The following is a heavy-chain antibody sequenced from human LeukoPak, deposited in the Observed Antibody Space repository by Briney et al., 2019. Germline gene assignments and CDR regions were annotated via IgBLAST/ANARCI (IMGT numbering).Heavy chain of an antibody. CDR1: GFTFSSYA. CDR3: AGRGSYYGY. J-gene: IGHJ4*02. D-gene: IGHD1-26*01. Sequence: PGRSLRLSCAASGFTFSSYAMHWVRQAPGKGLEWVAVISYDGSNKYYADSVKGRFTISRDNSKNTLYLQMNSLRAEDTAVYYCAGRGSYYGYWGQGTLVTVSS. CDR2: ISYDGSNK. V-gene: IGHV3-30-3*01.